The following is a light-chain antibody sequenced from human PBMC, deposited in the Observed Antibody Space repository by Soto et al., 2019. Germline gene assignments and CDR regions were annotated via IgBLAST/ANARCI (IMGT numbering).Light chain of an antibody. V-gene: IGKV3-20*01. CDR1: QSVSSTY. CDR2: GGS. CDR3: QQYSASPIS. J-gene: IGKJ5*01. Sequence: EVVLTQSPGTLSLSPGERATLSCRASQSVSSTYLTWYQQRPGQAPRLVIYGGSRRATGIPDRFSGSGSGTDFTLTISTLEPEDFAVYYCQQYSASPISSGQGTRLEIK.